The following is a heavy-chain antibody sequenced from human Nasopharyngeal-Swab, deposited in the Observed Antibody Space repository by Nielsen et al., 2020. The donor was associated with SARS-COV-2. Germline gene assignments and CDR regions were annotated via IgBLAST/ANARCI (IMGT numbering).Heavy chain of an antibody. Sequence: ASVKVSCKASGCTFTSYDINWVRQATGQGLEWMGWMNPNSGNTGYAQKFQGRVTMTRNTSISTAYMELSSLRSEDTAVYYCARGLYSSGFSYYYYGMDVWGQGTTVTVSS. CDR1: GCTFTSYD. D-gene: IGHD6-19*01. CDR2: MNPNSGNT. CDR3: ARGLYSSGFSYYYYGMDV. V-gene: IGHV1-8*01. J-gene: IGHJ6*02.